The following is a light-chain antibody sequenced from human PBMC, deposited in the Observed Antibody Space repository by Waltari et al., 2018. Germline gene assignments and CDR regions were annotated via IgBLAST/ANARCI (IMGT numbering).Light chain of an antibody. CDR2: DAS. CDR1: QSVGSY. CDR3: QQRNIWPNT. J-gene: IGKJ2*01. V-gene: IGKV3-11*01. Sequence: EIVLTQSPAILSLSPGERATLSCRASQSVGSYLAWYQQKPGQAPRLLIYDASSRATGVPARFSGSGSGTEFTLTISSLEPEDFAVFYCQQRNIWPNTFGQGTKLEIK.